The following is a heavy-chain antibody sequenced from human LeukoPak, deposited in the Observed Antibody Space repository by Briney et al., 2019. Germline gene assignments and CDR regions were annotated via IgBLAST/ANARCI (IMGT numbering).Heavy chain of an antibody. CDR2: IYSDGSRT. J-gene: IGHJ4*02. CDR1: GFTFSSYW. Sequence: GGSLRLSCAASGFTFSSYWMHWVRQDPGKGLVWVSRIYSDGSRTNYADSVKGRFTISGDNAKNTLYLQMNSLRAEDTAVYYCAKDLSPTMVRGVYDYWGQGTLVTVSS. CDR3: AKDLSPTMVRGVYDY. V-gene: IGHV3-74*01. D-gene: IGHD3-10*01.